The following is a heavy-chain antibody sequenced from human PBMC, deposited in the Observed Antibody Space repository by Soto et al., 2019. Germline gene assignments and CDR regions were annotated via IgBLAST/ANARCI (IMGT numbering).Heavy chain of an antibody. CDR3: AREGVYSREGELDH. D-gene: IGHD5-18*01. J-gene: IGHJ4*02. CDR2: ISSSGQNI. CDR1: GFIFNTYE. Sequence: PGGSLRLSCAASGFIFNTYEMNWVRQAPGTGQEWVSHISSSGQNIKYADSVKGRFTSSRDNAKNSLFLQMKSLRVEDTAIYYCAREGVYSREGELDHWGRGFLVTVSS. V-gene: IGHV3-48*03.